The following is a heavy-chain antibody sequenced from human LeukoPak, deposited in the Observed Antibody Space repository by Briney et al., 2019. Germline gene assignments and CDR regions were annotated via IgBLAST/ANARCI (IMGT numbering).Heavy chain of an antibody. CDR1: GFTFSSYW. V-gene: IGHV3-48*04. Sequence: GGSLRLSCAASGFTFSSYWMHWVRQAPGKGLEWVSYISSSGSTIYYADSVKGRFTISRDNAKNSLYLQMNSLRAEDTAVYYCARGLWGLELLYFDYWGQGTLVTVSS. J-gene: IGHJ4*02. D-gene: IGHD1-26*01. CDR3: ARGLWGLELLYFDY. CDR2: ISSSGSTI.